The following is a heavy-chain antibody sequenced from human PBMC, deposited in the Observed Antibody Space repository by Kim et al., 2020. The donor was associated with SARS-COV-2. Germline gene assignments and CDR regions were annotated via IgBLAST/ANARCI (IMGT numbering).Heavy chain of an antibody. D-gene: IGHD2-21*01. J-gene: IGHJ4*02. CDR3: ARLVRY. V-gene: IGHV4-39*01. Sequence: YYSGGTYSNPCLKSRVTISVDTAKNQFSLKLRSVTAADTAVYYCARLVRYWGQGTLVTVSS. CDR2: YYSGGT.